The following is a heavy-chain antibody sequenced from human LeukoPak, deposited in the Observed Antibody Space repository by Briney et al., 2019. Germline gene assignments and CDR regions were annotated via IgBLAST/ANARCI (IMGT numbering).Heavy chain of an antibody. V-gene: IGHV3-30*04. J-gene: IGHJ6*03. CDR3: ARDPYSGSYSADVYYYYMDV. CDR2: ISYDGSNK. CDR1: GFTFSSYA. Sequence: GGSLRLSCAASGFTFSSYAMRWVRQAPGKGLEWVAVISYDGSNKYYADSVKGRFTISRDNSKNTLYLQMNSLTAEDTAVYYCARDPYSGSYSADVYYYYMDVWGKGTTVTVSS. D-gene: IGHD1-26*01.